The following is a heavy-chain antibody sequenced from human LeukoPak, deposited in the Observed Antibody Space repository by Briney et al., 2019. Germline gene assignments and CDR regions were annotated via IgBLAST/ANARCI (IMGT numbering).Heavy chain of an antibody. D-gene: IGHD3-22*01. J-gene: IGHJ4*02. CDR3: ATHYYDSSGDYFDY. V-gene: IGHV3-30*02. CDR2: IRYDGSNK. CDR1: GFTFSSYG. Sequence: GGSLRLSCAASGFTFSSYGMHWVRQAPGKGLEWVAFIRYDGSNKYYADSVKGRFTISRDNSKNTLYLQMNSLRAEDTAVYYCATHYYDSSGDYFDYWGQGTLVTVSS.